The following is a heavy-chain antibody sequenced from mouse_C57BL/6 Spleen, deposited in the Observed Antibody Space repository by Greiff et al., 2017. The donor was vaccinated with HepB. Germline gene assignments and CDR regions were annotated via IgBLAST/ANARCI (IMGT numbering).Heavy chain of an antibody. J-gene: IGHJ2*01. CDR2: IDPSDSYT. V-gene: IGHV1-50*01. CDR1: GYTFTSYW. CDR3: ARGALLRSYYFDY. Sequence: QVQLQQPGAELVKPGASVKLSCKASGYTFTSYWMQWVKQRPGQGLEWIGEIDPSDSYTNYNQKFKGKATLTVDTSSSTAYMQLSSLTSEDSAVYYCARGALLRSYYFDYWGQGTTLTVSS. D-gene: IGHD1-1*01.